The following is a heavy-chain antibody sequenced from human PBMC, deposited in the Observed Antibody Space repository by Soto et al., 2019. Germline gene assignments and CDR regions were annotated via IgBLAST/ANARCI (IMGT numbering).Heavy chain of an antibody. CDR2: IYPGDSDT. D-gene: IGHD6-13*01. Sequence: GESLKISCNASGYSFTTYWIGWVRQMPGEGLEWMGIIYPGDSDTRYSPSFQGQVTISADKSISTAYLQWSSLKASDSAMFYCARKDIAGNSVDFWGQGTLVTVSS. CDR3: ARKDIAGNSVDF. CDR1: GYSFTTYW. V-gene: IGHV5-51*01. J-gene: IGHJ4*02.